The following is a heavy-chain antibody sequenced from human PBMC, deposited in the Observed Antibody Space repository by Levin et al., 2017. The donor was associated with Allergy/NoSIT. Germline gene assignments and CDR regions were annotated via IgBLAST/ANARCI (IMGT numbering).Heavy chain of an antibody. D-gene: IGHD6-6*01. J-gene: IGHJ6*03. CDR1: GGSISSYY. V-gene: IGHV4-59*01. CDR2: IYYSGST. CDR3: ARSHSSSVSYYYYDYYMDV. Sequence: SETLSLTCTVSGGSISSYYWSWIRQPPGKGLEWIGYIYYSGSTNYNPSLKSRVTMSVDTSKNQFSLKLSSVTAADTAVYYCARSHSSSVSYYYYDYYMDVWGKGTTVTVSS.